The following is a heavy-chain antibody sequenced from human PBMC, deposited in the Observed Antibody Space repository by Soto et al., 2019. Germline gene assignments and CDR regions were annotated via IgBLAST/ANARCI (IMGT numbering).Heavy chain of an antibody. D-gene: IGHD5-12*01. CDR3: AGDRRWLRTGYYYAMDV. V-gene: IGHV1-18*01. J-gene: IGHJ6*02. Sequence: AQLVQSGGEVKKPGASVKVSCKASGYTFTNYGISWVRQAPGQGLEWMGWISAYNGNTNSVKNIQGRVTMTTDTSTYTAYLELRSLRSDDTAVYYRAGDRRWLRTGYYYAMDVWGQGTTVTVSS. CDR2: ISAYNGNT. CDR1: GYTFTNYG.